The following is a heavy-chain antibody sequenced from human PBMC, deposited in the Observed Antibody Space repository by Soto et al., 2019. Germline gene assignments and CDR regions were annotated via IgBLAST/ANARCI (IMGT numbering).Heavy chain of an antibody. J-gene: IGHJ5*02. D-gene: IGHD3-22*01. CDR2: ISSSSSTI. Sequence: EVQLVESGGGLVQPGGSLRLSCAASGFTFSSYSMNWVRQAPGKGLEWVSYISSSSSTIYYADSVKGRFTISRDNAKNSLYLQMNSLRDEDTAVYYCAREPRYYYVSSGYLNWFDPWGQGTLVTVSS. CDR3: AREPRYYYVSSGYLNWFDP. CDR1: GFTFSSYS. V-gene: IGHV3-48*02.